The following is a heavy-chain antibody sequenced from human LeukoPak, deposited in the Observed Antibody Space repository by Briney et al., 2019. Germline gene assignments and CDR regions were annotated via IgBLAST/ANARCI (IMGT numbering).Heavy chain of an antibody. CDR3: AREGSYCVGGDCYSFDF. CDR2: LNPKSGDT. CDR1: GYTFTDYY. Sequence: ASVKVSCKASGYTFTDYYMHWVRQAPGQGLEWMGWLNPKSGDTSYAQKFQGRVTMTRDTSISTAYMELSRLRSDDTAVYYCAREGSYCVGGDCYSFDFWGQGTLITVSS. D-gene: IGHD2-21*02. V-gene: IGHV1-2*02. J-gene: IGHJ4*02.